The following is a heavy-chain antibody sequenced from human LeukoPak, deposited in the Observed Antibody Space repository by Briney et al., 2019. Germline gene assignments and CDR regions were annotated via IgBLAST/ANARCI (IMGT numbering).Heavy chain of an antibody. J-gene: IGHJ4*02. CDR2: ISSSGNIK. V-gene: IGHV3-11*01. CDR1: GFTFSDYY. CDR3: ARDRYDYGDYWQFDY. D-gene: IGHD4-17*01. Sequence: GGSLRLSCAASGFTFSDYYMSWIRQAPGKGLEWLSYISSSGNIKYYTDSVKGRFTISRDNAKNSLYLQMNSPRAEDTAVYYCARDRYDYGDYWQFDYWGQGTLVTVSS.